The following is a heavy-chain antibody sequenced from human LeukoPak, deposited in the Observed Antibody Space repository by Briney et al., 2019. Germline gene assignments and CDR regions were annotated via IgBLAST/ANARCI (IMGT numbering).Heavy chain of an antibody. V-gene: IGHV4-34*01. J-gene: IGHJ4*02. CDR3: ARVSIAVDLDY. Sequence: SETLSLTCAVYGGSFSGYYWSWIRQPPGKGLEWIGEINHSGSTNYNPSLKSRVTISVDTSKNQFSLKLSSVTAADTAVHYCARVSIAVDLDYWGQGTLVTVSS. CDR2: INHSGST. D-gene: IGHD6-19*01. CDR1: GGSFSGYY.